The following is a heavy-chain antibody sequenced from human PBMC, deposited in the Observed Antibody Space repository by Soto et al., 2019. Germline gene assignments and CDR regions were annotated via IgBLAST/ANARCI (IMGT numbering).Heavy chain of an antibody. CDR1: GYSFTRYW. D-gene: IGHD3-16*01. J-gene: IGHJ6*02. V-gene: IGHV5-10-1*03. CDR2: IDPSDSYT. CDR3: AASGGYYYGMDV. Sequence: EVQLVQSGAEVKKPGESLRISCNGSGYSFTRYWISWVRQMPGKGLEWMGRIDPSDSYTNYSPSFQGHVTISADKSISTAYLQWSSLKASDTAMYYWAASGGYYYGMDVWGQGTTVTVSS.